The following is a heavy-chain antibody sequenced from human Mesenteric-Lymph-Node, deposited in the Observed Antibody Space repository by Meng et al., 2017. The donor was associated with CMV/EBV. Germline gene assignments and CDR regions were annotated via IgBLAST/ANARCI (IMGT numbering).Heavy chain of an antibody. V-gene: IGHV4-61*01. CDR3: ASRGRRCSSTSCYPFYYYDMDV. CDR1: GGSISSGSYY. Sequence: SETLSLTCIVSGGSISSGSYYWSWIRQPPGKGLEWIGNIYNSGYTNYNPSLKSRVTMAVDTSKNQFSLKLSSVTAADTAVYYCASRGRRCSSTSCYPFYYYDMDVWGQGTTVTVSS. D-gene: IGHD2-2*01. CDR2: IYNSGYT. J-gene: IGHJ6*02.